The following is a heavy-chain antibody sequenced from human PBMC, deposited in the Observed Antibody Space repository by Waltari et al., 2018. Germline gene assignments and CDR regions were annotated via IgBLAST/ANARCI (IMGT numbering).Heavy chain of an antibody. Sequence: EVQLVESGGGLVQPGGSLRLSCAASRFTFSSYWMSWVRQAPGKGLEWVANINQDGSVKYFVDSVKDRFTISRDNAKNSLYLQMNSLRAEDTAVYYCARIGYSSSCFDYWGQGTLVTVSS. D-gene: IGHD6-13*01. CDR1: RFTFSSYW. J-gene: IGHJ4*02. V-gene: IGHV3-7*03. CDR2: INQDGSVK. CDR3: ARIGYSSSCFDY.